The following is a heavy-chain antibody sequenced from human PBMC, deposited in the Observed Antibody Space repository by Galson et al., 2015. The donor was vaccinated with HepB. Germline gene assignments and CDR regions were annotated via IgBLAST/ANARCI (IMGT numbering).Heavy chain of an antibody. CDR3: ARVSIQYYDILTGSKNDAFDI. Sequence: CAISEDSVSSNSAAWNWIRQSPSRGLEWLGRTYYRSKWYNDYAVSVKSRITINPDTSKNQFSLQLNSVTPEDTAVYYGARVSIQYYDILTGSKNDAFDIWGQGTMVTVSS. CDR2: TYYRSKWYN. CDR1: EDSVSSNSAA. J-gene: IGHJ3*02. D-gene: IGHD3-9*01. V-gene: IGHV6-1*01.